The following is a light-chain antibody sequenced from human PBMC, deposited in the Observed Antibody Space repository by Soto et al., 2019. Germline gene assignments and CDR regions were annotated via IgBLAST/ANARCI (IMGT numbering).Light chain of an antibody. V-gene: IGKV3-20*01. Sequence: EIVMTQSPVTLSVSPGERATLSCTASQSVNNNVAWYQQKPGHTPRLLIYSASIGATGTPDRFSGSGFGTHFTLTISSLEPEDFAMYYCQQSASSVTFGQGTRLEIK. CDR2: SAS. J-gene: IGKJ5*01. CDR1: QSVNNN. CDR3: QQSASSVT.